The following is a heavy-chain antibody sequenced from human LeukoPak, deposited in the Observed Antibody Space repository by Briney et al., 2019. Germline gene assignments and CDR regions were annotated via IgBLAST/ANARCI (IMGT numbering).Heavy chain of an antibody. Sequence: GGSLRLSCEASGFTFSGYWMHWVRQAPGKGLVWVSSISDSGTHIYYADSVKGRFTISRDNSKNTVYLQMNSLRAEDTAVYYCAKDRDGYNPDYWGQGTLVSVSS. J-gene: IGHJ4*02. CDR3: AKDRDGYNPDY. CDR2: ISDSGTHI. D-gene: IGHD5-24*01. CDR1: GFTFSGYW. V-gene: IGHV3-23*01.